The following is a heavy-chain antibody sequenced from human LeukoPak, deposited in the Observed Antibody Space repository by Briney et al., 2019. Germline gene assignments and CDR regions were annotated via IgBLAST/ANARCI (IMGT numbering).Heavy chain of an antibody. V-gene: IGHV4-59*12. CDR2: IYYSGST. D-gene: IGHD3-10*01. Sequence: PSETLSLTCTVSGGSISSYYWSWIRQPPGKGLEWIGYIYYSGSTNYNPSLKSRVTISVDTSKNQFSLKLSSVTAADTAVYYCAREADPRYYYGSGPSSKDVWGQGTTVTVSS. J-gene: IGHJ6*02. CDR1: GGSISSYY. CDR3: AREADPRYYYGSGPSSKDV.